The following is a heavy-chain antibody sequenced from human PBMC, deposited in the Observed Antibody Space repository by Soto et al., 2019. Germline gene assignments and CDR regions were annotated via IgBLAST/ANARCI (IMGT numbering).Heavy chain of an antibody. V-gene: IGHV3-33*01. CDR2: IWYDGSNK. D-gene: IGHD6-13*01. J-gene: IGHJ4*02. CDR3: ARGGSWLTPLYYFDY. Sequence: QVQLVESGGGVVQPGRSLRLSCAASGFTFSSYGMHWVRQAPGKGLEWVAVIWYDGSNKYYADSVKGRFTISRDNSKNTLYLQMNSLRAEDTAVYYCARGGSWLTPLYYFDYWGQGTLVTVSS. CDR1: GFTFSSYG.